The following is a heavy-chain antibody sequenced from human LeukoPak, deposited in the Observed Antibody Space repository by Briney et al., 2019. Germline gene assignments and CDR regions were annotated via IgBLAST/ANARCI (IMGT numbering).Heavy chain of an antibody. Sequence: PGGSLRLSCAASGFTFSSYGMHWVRQAPGKGLEWVAVIWYGGSNKYYADSVKGRFTISRDNSKNTLYLQMNSLRAEDTAVYYCAKDQARYPAVAGTIDYWGQGTLVTVSS. CDR2: IWYGGSNK. CDR3: AKDQARYPAVAGTIDY. V-gene: IGHV3-30*02. CDR1: GFTFSSYG. D-gene: IGHD6-19*01. J-gene: IGHJ4*02.